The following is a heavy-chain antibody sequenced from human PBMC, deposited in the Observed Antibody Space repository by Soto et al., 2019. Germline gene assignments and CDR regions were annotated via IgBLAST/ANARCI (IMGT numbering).Heavy chain of an antibody. J-gene: IGHJ6*02. D-gene: IGHD3-16*01. CDR1: GGSISSSSYY. Sequence: QLQLQESGPGLVKPSETLSLTCTVSGGSISSSSYYWGWIRQPPGKGPEWIGSIYYSGSTYYNPSLKSRVTISVDTSKNQFSLKLSSVTAADTAVYYCAKGWDDYVFGMDVWGQGTTVTVSS. V-gene: IGHV4-39*01. CDR3: AKGWDDYVFGMDV. CDR2: IYYSGST.